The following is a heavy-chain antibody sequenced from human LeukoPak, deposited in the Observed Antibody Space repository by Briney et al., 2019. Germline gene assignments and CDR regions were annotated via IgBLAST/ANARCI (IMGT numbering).Heavy chain of an antibody. CDR2: ISWNSGSI. Sequence: GRSLRLSCAASGFTFDDYAMPWVRQAPGKGLEWVSGISWNSGSIGYADSVKGRFTISRDNAKNSLYLQMNSLRAEDTALYYCAKGGSYYDAFDIWGQGTMVTVSS. J-gene: IGHJ3*02. D-gene: IGHD1-26*01. CDR1: GFTFDDYA. V-gene: IGHV3-9*01. CDR3: AKGGSYYDAFDI.